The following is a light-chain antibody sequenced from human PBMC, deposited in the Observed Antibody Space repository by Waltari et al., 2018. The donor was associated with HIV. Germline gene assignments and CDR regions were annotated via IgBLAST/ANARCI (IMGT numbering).Light chain of an antibody. J-gene: IGLJ1*01. Sequence: VSVAPGQTARITCGGNNIGSKRVHWYQQKAGQAPVLVVYNASDRPSGIPERFSGSNSGNTATLTISRVEAGDEADYYCHVWDRSSDHHVFGTGTKVTVL. CDR3: HVWDRSSDHHV. CDR2: NAS. V-gene: IGLV3-21*02. CDR1: NIGSKR.